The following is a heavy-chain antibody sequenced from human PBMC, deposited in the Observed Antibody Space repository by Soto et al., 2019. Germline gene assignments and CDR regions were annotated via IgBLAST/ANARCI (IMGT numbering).Heavy chain of an antibody. V-gene: IGHV4-30-4*01. Sequence: QVQLQESGPGLVKPSQTLSLTCTVSGGSISSGDYYWSWIRQPPGKGLEWIGYIYYSGSTYYNPSLMRRVTISVDTSKNQFSLMLSSVTAADTAVYYCAREAYCGGDCYSGYYYGMDVWGQGTTVTVSS. CDR2: IYYSGST. D-gene: IGHD2-21*02. CDR1: GGSISSGDYY. CDR3: AREAYCGGDCYSGYYYGMDV. J-gene: IGHJ6*02.